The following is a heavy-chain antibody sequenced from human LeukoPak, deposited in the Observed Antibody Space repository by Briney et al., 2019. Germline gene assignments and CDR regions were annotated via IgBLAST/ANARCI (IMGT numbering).Heavy chain of an antibody. CDR1: GFTFSNAW. Sequence: GGSLRLSGAASGFTFSNAWMSWVRQAPGKGLEWVGRIKSKTDGGTTDYAATVKGRFTISRDDSKNTLYLQMNSLKTEDTAVYYCRCYYDSKTPSDFDYWGQGTLVTVSS. J-gene: IGHJ4*02. CDR3: RCYYDSKTPSDFDY. CDR2: IKSKTDGGTT. V-gene: IGHV3-15*01. D-gene: IGHD3-22*01.